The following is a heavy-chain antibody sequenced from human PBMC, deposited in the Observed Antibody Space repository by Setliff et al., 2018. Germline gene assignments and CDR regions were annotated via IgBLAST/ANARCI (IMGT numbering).Heavy chain of an antibody. CDR3: ARDVFPYHYEGAFDI. V-gene: IGHV1-46*01. Sequence: GASVKVSCKASGYTFTSHYMHWVQQAPGLGLEWMGTINPSSGRTSYAQKFQGRVTMTRDTSTSTVYMDMSSLRPEDTAVYYCARDVFPYHYEGAFDIWGQGTMVTVSS. CDR1: GYTFTSHY. CDR2: INPSSGRT. J-gene: IGHJ3*02. D-gene: IGHD3-22*01.